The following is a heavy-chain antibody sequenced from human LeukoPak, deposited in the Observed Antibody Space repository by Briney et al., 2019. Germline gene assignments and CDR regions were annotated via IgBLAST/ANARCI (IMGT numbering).Heavy chain of an antibody. V-gene: IGHV3-66*01. Sequence: PGGSLRLSCAASGFTVSRNYMSWVRQAPGKGLEWVSAIYSDESTYYADSVKGRFTISRGNSKNTLSLQMNSLRAEDTGLYYCARVPYRSPSHLDYWGQGTLVTVSS. J-gene: IGHJ4*02. CDR1: GFTVSRNY. CDR2: IYSDEST. D-gene: IGHD4-11*01. CDR3: ARVPYRSPSHLDY.